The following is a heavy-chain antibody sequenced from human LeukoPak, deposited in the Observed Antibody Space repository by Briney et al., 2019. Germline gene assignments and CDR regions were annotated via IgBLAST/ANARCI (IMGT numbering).Heavy chain of an antibody. Sequence: GGSLRLSCAASGFTFSSYAMHWVRQAPGKGLEWVAVISYDGSNKYYADSVKGRFTISRDNSKNTLYLQMNSLRAEDTAVYYCARAKQQLLRGYYYMDVWGKGTTVTVSS. V-gene: IGHV3-30*01. D-gene: IGHD6-13*01. J-gene: IGHJ6*03. CDR3: ARAKQQLLRGYYYMDV. CDR1: GFTFSSYA. CDR2: ISYDGSNK.